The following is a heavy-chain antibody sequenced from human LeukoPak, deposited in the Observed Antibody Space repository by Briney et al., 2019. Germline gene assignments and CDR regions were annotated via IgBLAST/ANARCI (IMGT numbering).Heavy chain of an antibody. CDR3: AKDHMSRQLLSGSKGLDS. CDR1: GYTFTSYY. D-gene: IGHD6-19*01. CDR2: IDPSGGLT. Sequence: GASVKVSCKASGYTFTSYYMHWVRQAPGQGLEWLGIIDPSGGLTSYAQKFQDRVTMTRDVSTTTVDMELRSLTSEDTAVYYCAKDHMSRQLLSGSKGLDSWGQGTLVTVSS. V-gene: IGHV1-46*01. J-gene: IGHJ4*02.